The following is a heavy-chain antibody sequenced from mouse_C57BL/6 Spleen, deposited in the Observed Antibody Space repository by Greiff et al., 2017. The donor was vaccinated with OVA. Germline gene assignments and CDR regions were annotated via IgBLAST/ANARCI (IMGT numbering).Heavy chain of an antibody. V-gene: IGHV1-75*01. CDR1: GYTFTDYY. CDR3: VLNYGVDY. CDR2: IFPGSGST. Sequence: QVQLKESGPELVKPGASVKISCKASGYTFTDYYINWVKQRPGQGLEWIGWIFPGSGSTYYNEKFKGKATLTGDKSASTAYMLLSSLTSEDSAVDFGVLNYGVDYWGQGTTLTVSS. J-gene: IGHJ2*01. D-gene: IGHD1-1*01.